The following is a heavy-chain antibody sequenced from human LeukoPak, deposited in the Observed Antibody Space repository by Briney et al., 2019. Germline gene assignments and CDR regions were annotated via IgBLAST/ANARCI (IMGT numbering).Heavy chain of an antibody. J-gene: IGHJ4*02. CDR3: ARRPGYSSGWSDFDY. V-gene: IGHV4-59*08. D-gene: IGHD6-19*01. CDR2: IYYSGST. Sequence: SETLSLTCTVSGGSISSYYWSWVRQPPGKGLEWMGYIYYSGSTNYNPPLKRRLTISVDTPKNQFSLKLSSVTAADTAVYYCARRPGYSSGWSDFDYWGQGTLVTVSS. CDR1: GGSISSYY.